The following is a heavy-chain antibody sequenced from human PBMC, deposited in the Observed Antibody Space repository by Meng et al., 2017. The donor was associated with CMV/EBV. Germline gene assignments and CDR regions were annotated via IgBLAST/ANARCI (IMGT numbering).Heavy chain of an antibody. V-gene: IGHV3-15*01. Sequence: GESLKISCAASGFTFSNAWMNWVRQAPGKGLEWVGRIKSKTDGGTTDYAAPVKGRFTISRDDSKNTLYLQMNSLKTEDTAVYYCTTGVYCSSTSCSDYWGQGTLVTVSS. D-gene: IGHD2-2*01. CDR3: TTGVYCSSTSCSDY. CDR1: GFTFSNAW. J-gene: IGHJ4*02. CDR2: IKSKTDGGTT.